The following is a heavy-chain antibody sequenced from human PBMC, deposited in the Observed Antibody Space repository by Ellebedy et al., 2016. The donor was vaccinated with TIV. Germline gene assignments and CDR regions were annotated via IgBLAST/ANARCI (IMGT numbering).Heavy chain of an antibody. Sequence: PGGSLRLSCAASGFTFSSYWMTWVRQAPGKGLEWVAHIKQDGSEKYYVDSVKGRFTISRDNAESILYLQMNSLRVEDTAMYYCAGDLDVWGQGILVTVSS. V-gene: IGHV3-7*04. CDR1: GFTFSSYW. J-gene: IGHJ4*02. D-gene: IGHD3-3*01. CDR3: AGDLDV. CDR2: IKQDGSEK.